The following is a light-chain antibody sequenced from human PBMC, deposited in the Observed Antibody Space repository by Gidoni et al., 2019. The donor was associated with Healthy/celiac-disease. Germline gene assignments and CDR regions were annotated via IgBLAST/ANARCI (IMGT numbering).Light chain of an antibody. CDR3: QQYYSTPPT. Sequence: DIVMTQSPDSLAVSLGERATINCKSNQSVLYSSNNKHYLAWYQQKPVQPPKLLIYWASTRESGVPDRFSGSGSVTDFTLTISSLQAEDVAVYYCQQYYSTPPTFGGGTKVEIK. V-gene: IGKV4-1*01. J-gene: IGKJ4*01. CDR1: QSVLYSSNNKHY. CDR2: WAS.